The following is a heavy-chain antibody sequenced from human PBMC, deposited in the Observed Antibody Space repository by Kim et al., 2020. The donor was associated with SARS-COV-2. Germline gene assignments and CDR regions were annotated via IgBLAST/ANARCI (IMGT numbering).Heavy chain of an antibody. D-gene: IGHD1-1*01. Sequence: ADSVKGRFTISRDNSKNTLYLQMNSLRAEDTAVYYCAKGGTTTVLGSFDYWGQGTLVTVSS. J-gene: IGHJ4*02. V-gene: IGHV3-23*01. CDR3: AKGGTTTVLGSFDY.